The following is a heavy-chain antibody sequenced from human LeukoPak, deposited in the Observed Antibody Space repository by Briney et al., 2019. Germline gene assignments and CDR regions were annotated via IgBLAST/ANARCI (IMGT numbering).Heavy chain of an antibody. J-gene: IGHJ4*02. CDR2: IYHSGRT. CDR1: GGSISSSNW. Sequence: SETLSLTCAVSGGSISSSNWWSWVRQPPGKGLGWIGEIYHSGRTTYNPSLKSRVTISVDRSKAQFSLKLSSVNATDTYVCACARASYDSSGYYIDYWGQGTLVTVSS. D-gene: IGHD3-22*01. V-gene: IGHV4-4*02. CDR3: ARASYDSSGYYIDY.